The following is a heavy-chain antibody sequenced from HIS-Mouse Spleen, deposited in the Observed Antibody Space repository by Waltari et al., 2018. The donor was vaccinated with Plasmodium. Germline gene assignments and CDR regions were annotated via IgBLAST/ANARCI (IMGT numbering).Heavy chain of an antibody. CDR3: ASSWYWYFDL. CDR2: IKQDGSEK. V-gene: IGHV3-7*01. Sequence: EVQLVESGGGLVQLGGSLRLSCAASGFTFSSYWVSGVRQAPGKGLEWVANIKQDGSEKYYVDSVKGRFTISRDNAKNSLYLQMNSLRAEDTAVYYCASSWYWYFDLWGRGTLVTVSS. D-gene: IGHD6-13*01. CDR1: GFTFSSYW. J-gene: IGHJ2*01.